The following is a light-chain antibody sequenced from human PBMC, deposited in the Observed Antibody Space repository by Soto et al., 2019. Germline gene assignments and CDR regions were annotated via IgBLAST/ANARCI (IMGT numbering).Light chain of an antibody. CDR3: QQGGT. CDR1: QSFRSY. Sequence: EIVLTQSPATLSLSPGERATLSCRASQSFRSYLRWYQQRPAQAPRLLIYDASNRATGIPARFSGSGLGTDFTLTLSSLKPAAFAVYSFQQGGTFGHGTRLEIK. V-gene: IGKV3-11*01. CDR2: DAS. J-gene: IGKJ5*01.